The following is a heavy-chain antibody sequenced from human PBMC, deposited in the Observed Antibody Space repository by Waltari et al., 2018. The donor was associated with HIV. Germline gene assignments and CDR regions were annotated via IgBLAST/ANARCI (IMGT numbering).Heavy chain of an antibody. J-gene: IGHJ3*01. CDR2: RRPRTGGT. CDR3: ARTYFFDYSDYYSPAFDL. CDR1: GYTFASYY. D-gene: IGHD3-22*01. V-gene: IGHV1-2*06. Sequence: QEHLIQSGPQLRKPGASDRVSCLASGYTFASYYMHWLRQSPGEGLECLGRRRPRTGGTNYVPKFHVRVLMTLNISLNTAYLDLKDLTSGYTAVYFCARTYFFDYSDYYSPAFDLWGQGTTVVVSS.